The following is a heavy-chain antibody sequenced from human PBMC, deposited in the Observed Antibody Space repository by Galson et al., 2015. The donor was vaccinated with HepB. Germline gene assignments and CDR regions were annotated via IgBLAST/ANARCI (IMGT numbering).Heavy chain of an antibody. J-gene: IGHJ3*02. D-gene: IGHD3-22*01. CDR1: GFTFSDYY. CDR2: ISGSSRDT. V-gene: IGHV3-11*06. Sequence: PLRLSCAASGFTFSDYYMSWIRRASGKGLEWVSYISGSSRDTNHADSVKGRFTISRDNANNSLYLQMNSLRAEDTAVYYCARVSLRVLSLYSYDSVHVFDIWGQGTMVSVSS. CDR3: ARVSLRVLSLYSYDSVHVFDI.